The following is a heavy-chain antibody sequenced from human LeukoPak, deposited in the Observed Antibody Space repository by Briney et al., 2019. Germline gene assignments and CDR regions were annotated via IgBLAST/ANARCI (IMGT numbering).Heavy chain of an antibody. CDR2: IYHSGST. CDR1: GDSISSSNW. Sequence: SETLSLTCAVSGDSISSSNWWSWVRQPPGKGLEWIGEIYHSGSTNYNPSLKSRVIISADKSKNHFSLKLTSVTAADTAVYFCAREGTRNYLPYWGQGILVTVSS. V-gene: IGHV4-4*02. D-gene: IGHD1-7*01. CDR3: AREGTRNYLPY. J-gene: IGHJ4*02.